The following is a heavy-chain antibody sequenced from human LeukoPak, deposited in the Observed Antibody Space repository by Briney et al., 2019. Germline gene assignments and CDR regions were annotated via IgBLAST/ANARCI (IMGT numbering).Heavy chain of an antibody. CDR1: GYTFTDYY. V-gene: IGHV1-2*02. D-gene: IGHD6-19*01. CDR2: VNPNSGGT. Sequence: ASVKVSCKASGYTFTDYYIHWVRQAPGQGLEWMGWVNPNSGGTNYAQRLQGRVTMTRDTSISTAYMELSSLTSDDTAVYYCPRVGYSSAWSNFDYWGQGTLVTVSS. CDR3: PRVGYSSAWSNFDY. J-gene: IGHJ4*02.